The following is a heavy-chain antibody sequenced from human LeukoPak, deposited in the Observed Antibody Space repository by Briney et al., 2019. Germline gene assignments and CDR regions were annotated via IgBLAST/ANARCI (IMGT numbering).Heavy chain of an antibody. V-gene: IGHV4-59*01. J-gene: IGHJ4*02. D-gene: IGHD5-18*01. CDR1: GGSISSYY. CDR3: ARGNTWIQPLYYFYD. CDR2: IYYSGST. Sequence: PSETLCLTCTVSGGSISSYYWSWIRQPPGKGLEWIGYIYYSGSTNYNPSLKSRVTISVDTSKNQFSLKLSSVTAADTAVYDCARGNTWIQPLYYFYDWGQGTLVTVSS.